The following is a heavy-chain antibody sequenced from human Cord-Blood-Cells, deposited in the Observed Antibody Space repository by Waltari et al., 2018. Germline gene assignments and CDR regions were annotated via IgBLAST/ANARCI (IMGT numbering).Heavy chain of an antibody. CDR2: NNHIGST. D-gene: IGHD5-18*01. J-gene: IGHJ4*02. CDR1: GGSFSGYY. Sequence: QVQLQQWGAGLLKPSETLSLTCAVYGGSFSGYYWSWIRQPPGKGLEWVGENNHIGSTNYNPSLKSRVTISVDTAKNQFSLKLSSVTAADTAVYYCARLRPVYSIDYWGQGTLVTVSS. CDR3: ARLRPVYSIDY. V-gene: IGHV4-34*01.